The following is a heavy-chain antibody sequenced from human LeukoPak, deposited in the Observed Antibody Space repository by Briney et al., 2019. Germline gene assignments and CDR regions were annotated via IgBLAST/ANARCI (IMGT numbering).Heavy chain of an antibody. Sequence: AGGSLRLSCAASGFTFSSYEMNWVRQAPGKGLEWVSYISSSGSTIYYADSVKGRFTISRDNAKNTLFLQMNRLRPEDAAVYYCAKAPVTTCRGAFCYPFDYWGLGTLVTVSS. D-gene: IGHD2-15*01. CDR2: ISSSGSTI. CDR1: GFTFSSYE. J-gene: IGHJ4*02. CDR3: AKAPVTTCRGAFCYPFDY. V-gene: IGHV3-48*03.